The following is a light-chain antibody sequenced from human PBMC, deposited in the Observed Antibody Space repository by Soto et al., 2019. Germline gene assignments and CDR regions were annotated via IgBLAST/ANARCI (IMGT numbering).Light chain of an antibody. Sequence: QSALTQPASVSGSAGQSITISCSGTMRDVGAYNLVSWYQQHPGTAPKLIIYEVLNRPSGISSRFSGSTSGNTASLTISGRQPEDEGDYYCSAYTARSTLVFGGGTKLTVL. CDR2: EVL. CDR1: MRDVGAYNL. CDR3: SAYTARSTLV. J-gene: IGLJ3*02. V-gene: IGLV2-14*01.